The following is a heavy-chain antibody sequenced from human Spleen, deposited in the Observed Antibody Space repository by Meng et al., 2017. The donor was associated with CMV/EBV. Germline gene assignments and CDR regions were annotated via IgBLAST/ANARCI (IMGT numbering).Heavy chain of an antibody. V-gene: IGHV1-2*02. CDR3: ARPHDWGFPPDGFDI. D-gene: IGHD7-27*01. CDR1: GYTFTDFY. CDR2: INPYSGDT. Sequence: ASVKVSCKASGYTFTDFYIHWVRLAPGQGLEWMGRINPYSGDTHFAQNFQGRVTMTRDTSISTAYLQWSSLKASDTAMYYCARPHDWGFPPDGFDIWGQGTMVTVSS. J-gene: IGHJ3*02.